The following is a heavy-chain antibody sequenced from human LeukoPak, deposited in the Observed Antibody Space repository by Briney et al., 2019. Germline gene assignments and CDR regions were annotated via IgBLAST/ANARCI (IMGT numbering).Heavy chain of an antibody. CDR2: INHSGST. D-gene: IGHD3-22*01. J-gene: IGHJ4*02. Sequence: PSETLSLTCAVYGRSFSGYFWSWFRQPPSKGLEWSGEINHSGSTNYNPSLESRVTISEDTSKNQFSLKLSSVTAADTAVYYCARGPPRDFGSSGFYFNYWGQGTLVTVSS. CDR3: ARGPPRDFGSSGFYFNY. CDR1: GRSFSGYF. V-gene: IGHV4-34*01.